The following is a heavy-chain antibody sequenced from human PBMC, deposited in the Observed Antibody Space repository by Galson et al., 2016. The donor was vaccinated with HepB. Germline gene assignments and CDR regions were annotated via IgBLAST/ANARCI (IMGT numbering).Heavy chain of an antibody. CDR1: GGSISSSRYY. J-gene: IGHJ4*02. CDR3: ARTRSYGSERYLH. V-gene: IGHV4-39*01. CDR2: IFYSGST. D-gene: IGHD3-10*01. Sequence: SETLSLTCTVSGGSISSSRYYWGWIRQPPGKGLEWLGNIFYSGSTYYNPSLKSRITISVDTSNSQFSLKLSSVTAADTAVYYCARTRSYGSERYLHWGQGTLATVSS.